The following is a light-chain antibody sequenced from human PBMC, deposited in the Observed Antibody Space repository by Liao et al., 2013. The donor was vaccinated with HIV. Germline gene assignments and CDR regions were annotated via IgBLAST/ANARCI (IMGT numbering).Light chain of an antibody. J-gene: IGLJ3*02. CDR3: QSADSSATHPV. CDR1: NIGSDT. CDR2: YDR. Sequence: SYVLIQPPSVSVAPGQTAIITCGGDNIGSDTVHWYRQQPGQAPVMVIHYDRDRPSGIPERFSGSSSGTTVTLTISGVQAEDEADYYCQSADSSATHPVFGGGTQLTVL. V-gene: IGLV3-21*01.